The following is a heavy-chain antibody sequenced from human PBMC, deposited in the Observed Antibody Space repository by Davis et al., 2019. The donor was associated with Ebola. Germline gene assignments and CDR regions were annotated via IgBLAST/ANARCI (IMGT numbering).Heavy chain of an antibody. J-gene: IGHJ4*02. CDR3: ARGVYGAYFDN. D-gene: IGHD4-17*01. CDR2: IYYSGST. Sequence: PSETLSLTCAVYGGSFSTYYWSWIRQPPGKGLEWIGYIYYSGSTYYNPSLKSRVTISGDTSKNQFSLKLSSVTAADTAVYYCARGVYGAYFDNWGQGTLVTVSS. V-gene: IGHV4-59*06. CDR1: GGSFSTYY.